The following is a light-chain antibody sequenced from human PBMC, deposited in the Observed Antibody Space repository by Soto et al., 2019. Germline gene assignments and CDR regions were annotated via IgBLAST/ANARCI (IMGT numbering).Light chain of an antibody. CDR2: GAS. Sequence: EIVMTQSPATLSVSPGDRATLSCRASQSVSSNLAWYQQRPGQAPRLLIYGASTRATGIPARFSGSGSGTDFSLTISRLEREDFAVYYCQQYGVSPRTFGQGTKVDIK. V-gene: IGKV3-15*01. CDR3: QQYGVSPRT. CDR1: QSVSSN. J-gene: IGKJ1*01.